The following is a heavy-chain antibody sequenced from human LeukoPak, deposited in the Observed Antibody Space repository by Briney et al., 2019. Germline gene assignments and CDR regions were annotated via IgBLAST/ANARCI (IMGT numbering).Heavy chain of an antibody. V-gene: IGHV7-4-1*02. J-gene: IGHJ4*02. D-gene: IGHD3-9*01. CDR1: GYTFTRYA. CDR3: ARAPPRWDILTGYSPYYFDY. Sequence: GASVKASCKASGYTFTRYALNWVRQAPGQGLEWMGWINTNTGNPTYAQGFTGRFVFSLDTSVSTAYLQISSLKAEDTAVYYCARAPPRWDILTGYSPYYFDYWGQGTLVTVSS. CDR2: INTNTGNP.